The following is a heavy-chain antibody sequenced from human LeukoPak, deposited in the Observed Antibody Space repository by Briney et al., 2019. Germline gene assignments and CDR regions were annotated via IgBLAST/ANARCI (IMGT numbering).Heavy chain of an antibody. J-gene: IGHJ6*02. V-gene: IGHV1-24*01. CDR1: RGTFSSYA. Sequence: ASVKVSCKASRGTFSSYAISWVRQAPGQGLEWMGGFDPEDGETIYAQKFQGRVTMTEDTSTDTAYMELSSLRSEDTAVYYCATGSPRASPRHGMDVWGQGTTVTVSS. CDR2: FDPEDGET. CDR3: ATGSPRASPRHGMDV.